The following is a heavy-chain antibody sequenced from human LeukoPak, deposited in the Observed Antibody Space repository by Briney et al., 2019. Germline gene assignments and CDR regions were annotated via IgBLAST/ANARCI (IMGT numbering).Heavy chain of an antibody. J-gene: IGHJ6*02. V-gene: IGHV3-30-3*01. CDR1: GFTFSSYA. CDR3: ARDGPGYDILTGYSGSYYYGMDV. CDR2: TSYDGSNK. D-gene: IGHD3-9*01. Sequence: PGRSLRLSCAASGFTFSSYAMHWVRQAPGKGPEWVAVTSYDGSNKYYADSVKGRFTISRDNSKNTLYLQMNSLRAEDTAVYYCARDGPGYDILTGYSGSYYYGMDVWGQGTTVTVSS.